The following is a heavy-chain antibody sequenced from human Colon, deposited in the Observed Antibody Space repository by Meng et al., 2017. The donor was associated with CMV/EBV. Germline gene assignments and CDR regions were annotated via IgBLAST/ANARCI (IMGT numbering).Heavy chain of an antibody. D-gene: IGHD1-20*01. CDR1: GYTFSYYG. CDR2: ITTYNGNT. CDR3: ARVYNYNNLFFYAMDV. V-gene: IGHV1-18*01. Sequence: ASVKVSCKTSGYTFSYYGITWVRQAPGQGLEWVGWITTYNGNTNYEQKFQGRVTMTTDTSTSTVYMELRNLRSDDSAVYYCARVYNYNNLFFYAMDVWGQGTTVTVSS. J-gene: IGHJ6*02.